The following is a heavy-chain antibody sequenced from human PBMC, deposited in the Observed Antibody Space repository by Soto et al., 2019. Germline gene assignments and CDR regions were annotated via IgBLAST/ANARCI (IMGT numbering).Heavy chain of an antibody. D-gene: IGHD6-19*01. Sequence: GASVKVSCKASGYTFTSYYMHWGRQAPGQGLEWMGIINPSGGSTSYAQKFQGRVTMTRDTSTSTVYMELSSLRSEDTAVYYCARDLAVAPQPPGWFDPWGQGTLVTVSS. CDR1: GYTFTSYY. CDR2: INPSGGST. V-gene: IGHV1-46*01. CDR3: ARDLAVAPQPPGWFDP. J-gene: IGHJ5*02.